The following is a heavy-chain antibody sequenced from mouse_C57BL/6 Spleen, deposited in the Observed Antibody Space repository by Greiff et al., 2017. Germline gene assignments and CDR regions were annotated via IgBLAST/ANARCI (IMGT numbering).Heavy chain of an antibody. D-gene: IGHD4-1*01. CDR1: GYTFTSYW. V-gene: IGHV1-69*01. J-gene: IGHJ4*01. Sequence: QVQLKQPGAELVMPGASVKLSCKASGYTFTSYWMHWVKQRPGQGLEWIGEIDPSDSYTNYNQKFKGKSTLTVDKSSSTAYMQLSSLTSEDSAVYYCSRGGAGTLYAMDYWGQGTSVTVSS. CDR3: SRGGAGTLYAMDY. CDR2: IDPSDSYT.